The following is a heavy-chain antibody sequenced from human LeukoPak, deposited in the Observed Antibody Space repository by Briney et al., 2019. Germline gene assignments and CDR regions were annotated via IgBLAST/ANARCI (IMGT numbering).Heavy chain of an antibody. Sequence: GGSLRLSCAASGFTFSSYTMSWVRQAPGKGLEWVSAISDSGGSTYYADSVKGRFTISRDNSKNTLYLQMNSLRAEDTAVYYCAKDQVRRITMIVVVLDAFDIWGQGTMVTVSS. D-gene: IGHD3-22*01. J-gene: IGHJ3*02. CDR2: ISDSGGST. CDR3: AKDQVRRITMIVVVLDAFDI. V-gene: IGHV3-23*01. CDR1: GFTFSSYT.